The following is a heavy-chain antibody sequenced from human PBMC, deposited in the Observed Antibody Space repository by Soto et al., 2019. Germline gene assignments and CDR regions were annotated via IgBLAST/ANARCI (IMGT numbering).Heavy chain of an antibody. CDR2: MNPNSGNT. D-gene: IGHD2-8*01. J-gene: IGHJ4*02. Sequence: QVQLVQSGAEVKKPGASVKVSCKASGYTFTSYDINWVRQATGQGLEWMGWMNPNSGNTGYAQKFQGRVTMTRNSSISTAYMELSSLRSEDTAVYYCARRVYCTNGVCYMVDYWGQGTLVTVSS. CDR3: ARRVYCTNGVCYMVDY. CDR1: GYTFTSYD. V-gene: IGHV1-8*01.